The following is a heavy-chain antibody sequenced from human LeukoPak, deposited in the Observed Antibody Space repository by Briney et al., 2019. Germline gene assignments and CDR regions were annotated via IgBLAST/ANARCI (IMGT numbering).Heavy chain of an antibody. CDR3: AKFSRATDSY. Sequence: GGSLRLSCTVSGFTLSSYEMSWIRQTPGKGLEWVANIRQDGSVKQYVDSVKGRFTISRDNAKNSLYLQMDSLRAEDTAVYYCAKFSRATDSYWGQGTLVTVSS. J-gene: IGHJ4*02. CDR2: IRQDGSVK. V-gene: IGHV3-7*01. CDR1: GFTLSSYE. D-gene: IGHD2-15*01.